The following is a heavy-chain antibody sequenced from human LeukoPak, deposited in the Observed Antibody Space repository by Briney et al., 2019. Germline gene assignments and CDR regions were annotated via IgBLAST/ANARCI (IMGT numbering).Heavy chain of an antibody. Sequence: GESLKISRKGSGYSFTSYWISWVRQMPGKGLEWMGRIDPSDSYTNYSPSFQGHVTISADKSISTAYLQWSGLKASDTAMYYCARQIVAAAYYNWFDPWGQGTLVTVSS. CDR3: ARQIVAAAYYNWFDP. D-gene: IGHD6-13*01. CDR2: IDPSDSYT. J-gene: IGHJ5*02. V-gene: IGHV5-10-1*01. CDR1: GYSFTSYW.